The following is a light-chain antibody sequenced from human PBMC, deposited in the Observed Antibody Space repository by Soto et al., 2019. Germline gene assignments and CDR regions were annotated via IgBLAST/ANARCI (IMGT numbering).Light chain of an antibody. J-gene: IGKJ5*01. V-gene: IGKV3-11*01. CDR1: QGVSSY. CDR3: QQRSNW. CDR2: DAS. Sequence: EIVLTQSPATLSLSPGERATLSCRASQGVSSYLAWYQQKPGQAPRLLIYDASNRATGIPARFSGSGSGTDFTLTISSLEPEDFAVYYCQQRSNWFGQGTRLEIK.